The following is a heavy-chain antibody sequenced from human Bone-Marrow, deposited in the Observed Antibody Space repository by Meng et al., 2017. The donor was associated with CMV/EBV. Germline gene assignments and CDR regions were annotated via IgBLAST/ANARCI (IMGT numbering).Heavy chain of an antibody. V-gene: IGHV4-61*01. CDR3: ATGRPAAELMSSIAAR. CDR1: GGSVSSGNYY. CDR2: ISHSGSS. J-gene: IGHJ4*02. Sequence: GSLRLSCSVSGGSVSSGNYYWSWIRQPPGKGLESIGYISHSGSSNYNPSLRSRVTISIDTSKNQFSLKLSSLTAADTAVYYCATGRPAAELMSSIAARWGQGTLVTVSS. D-gene: IGHD6-6*01.